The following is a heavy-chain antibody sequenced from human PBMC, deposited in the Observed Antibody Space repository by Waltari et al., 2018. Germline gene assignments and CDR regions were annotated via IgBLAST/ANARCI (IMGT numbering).Heavy chain of an antibody. CDR1: GFTFSSYS. Sequence: EVQLVESGGGLVQPGGSLRLYCAASGFTFSSYSMNWVRQAPGKGLEWVSYISSSSSTIYYADSVKGRFTISRDNAKNSLYLQMNSLGDEDTAVYYCARDPYDFWSGYWGDYYYYYYMDVWGKGTTVTVSS. V-gene: IGHV3-48*02. CDR2: ISSSSSTI. J-gene: IGHJ6*03. CDR3: ARDPYDFWSGYWGDYYYYYYMDV. D-gene: IGHD3-3*01.